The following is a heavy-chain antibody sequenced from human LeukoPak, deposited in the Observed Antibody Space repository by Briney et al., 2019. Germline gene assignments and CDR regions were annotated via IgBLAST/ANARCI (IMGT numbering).Heavy chain of an antibody. V-gene: IGHV3-53*01. CDR2: IYSGGNT. CDR3: TRPSTGGWGNDPFDI. D-gene: IGHD6-19*01. J-gene: IGHJ3*02. Sequence: PGGSLRLSCTASGFIVSSNYMRCVRQAPGKGLEWVSLIYSGGNTYYADSVKGRFSISRDTSRNTLFLQMDSLTAEDTAVYYCTRPSTGGWGNDPFDIWGQGTKVTVSS. CDR1: GFIVSSNY.